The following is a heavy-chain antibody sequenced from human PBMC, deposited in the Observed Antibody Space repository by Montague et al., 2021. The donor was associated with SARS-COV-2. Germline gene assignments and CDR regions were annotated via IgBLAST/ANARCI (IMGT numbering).Heavy chain of an antibody. CDR3: ARTYYDILTGYFVLGDY. CDR1: GFSLSTSGMC. CDR2: IDWDDDK. Sequence: PELVKPTQTLTLTCTFSGFSLSTSGMCVSWIRQPPGKALEWLARIDWDDDKYYSTSLKTRLTISKDTSKNQVVLTMTNMDPVDTATYYCARTYYDILTGYFVLGDYWGQGTLVTVSS. V-gene: IGHV2-70*11. D-gene: IGHD3-9*01. J-gene: IGHJ4*02.